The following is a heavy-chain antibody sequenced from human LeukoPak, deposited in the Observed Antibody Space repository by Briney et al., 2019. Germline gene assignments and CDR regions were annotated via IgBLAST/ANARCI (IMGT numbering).Heavy chain of an antibody. CDR2: IYYSGST. V-gene: IGHV4-59*01. J-gene: IGHJ4*02. D-gene: IGHD3-10*01. CDR1: GDSISSYY. CDR3: ARGSPNYGSGSYLPY. Sequence: PSETLSLTCNVSGDSISSYYWSWLRQPPGKGLEWIGYIYYSGSTNYNPSLNSRVTISVDTSKNQFSLKLSSVTAADTAVYYCARGSPNYGSGSYLPYWGQGTLVTVSP.